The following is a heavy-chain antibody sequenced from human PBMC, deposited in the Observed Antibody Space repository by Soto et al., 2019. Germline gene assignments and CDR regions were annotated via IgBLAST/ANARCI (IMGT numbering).Heavy chain of an antibody. J-gene: IGHJ4*02. Sequence: SVTLSLTCTVSGASFSRPPYFWGWCRQPPGQGLESIASPCQGGMSYYAPSLKRRCTITRDTARSQFSLRLSSVTVADTAVYYCAAAPEAYSPAGYYVNYFGTWGQGSMVSVAS. CDR1: GASFSRPPYF. CDR3: AAAPEAYSPAGYYVNYFGT. V-gene: IGHV4-39*01. CDR2: PCQGGMS. D-gene: IGHD3-22*01.